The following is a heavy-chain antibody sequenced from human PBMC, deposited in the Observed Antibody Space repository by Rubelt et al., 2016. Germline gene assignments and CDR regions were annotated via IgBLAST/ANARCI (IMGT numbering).Heavy chain of an antibody. V-gene: IGHV1-18*01. J-gene: IGHJ3*02. CDR1: GYTFTSYG. CDR3: ARRDGYNWDDAFDI. D-gene: IGHD5-24*01. CDR2: ISAYNGNT. Sequence: QVQLVQSGAEVKKPGASVKVSCKASGYTFTSYGISWVRQAPGQGLEWMGWISAYNGNTNYAQKLEGRVPMSTKPSTSPACMELRCLRSDDTAVYYCARRDGYNWDDAFDIWGQGTMVTVSS.